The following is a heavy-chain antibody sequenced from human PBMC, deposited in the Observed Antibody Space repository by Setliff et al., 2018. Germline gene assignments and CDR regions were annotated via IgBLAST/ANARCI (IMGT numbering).Heavy chain of an antibody. Sequence: PSETLSLTCTVSGGSIRSYYWNWIRQPPGKGLEWIGYIYYSGRTNYNPSLKSRVTISVDTSKNHFSLKLSSVTAADTAVYYCARGGTYRYFDYWGQGTLVTVSS. CDR3: ARGGTYRYFDY. CDR2: IYYSGRT. V-gene: IGHV4-59*08. J-gene: IGHJ4*02. CDR1: GGSIRSYY.